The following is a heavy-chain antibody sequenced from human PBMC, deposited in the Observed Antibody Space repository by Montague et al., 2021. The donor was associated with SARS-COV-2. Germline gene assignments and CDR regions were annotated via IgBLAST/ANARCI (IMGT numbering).Heavy chain of an antibody. J-gene: IGHJ5*02. D-gene: IGHD3-3*01. V-gene: IGHV4-59*01. CDR2: IYYSGST. CDR3: AREKADFWSGLNGWFDP. CDR1: GGSFSGNY. Sequence: SETLSLTCAVYGGSFSGNYWSWIRQPPGKGLEWIGYIYYSGSTNYNPSLKSRVTISVDTSKNQFSLKLSSVTAADTAVYYCAREKADFWSGLNGWFDPWGQGTLVTVSS.